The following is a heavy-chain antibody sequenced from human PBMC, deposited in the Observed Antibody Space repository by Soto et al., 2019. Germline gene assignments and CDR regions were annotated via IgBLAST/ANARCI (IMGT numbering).Heavy chain of an antibody. D-gene: IGHD3-16*01. V-gene: IGHV3-30*18. Sequence: QEQLVESGGGVVQPGRSLRLSCAASGFTFSSYGMHWVRQAPGKGLEWVAVISYDGSNKYYADSVKGRFTISRDNSKNTLYLQMNSLRAEDTAVYYWAKDYGNYYYYGMDVWGQGTTVTVSS. CDR1: GFTFSSYG. CDR3: AKDYGNYYYYGMDV. J-gene: IGHJ6*02. CDR2: ISYDGSNK.